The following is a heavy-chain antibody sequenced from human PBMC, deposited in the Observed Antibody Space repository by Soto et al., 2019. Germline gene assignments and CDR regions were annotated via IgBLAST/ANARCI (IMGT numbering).Heavy chain of an antibody. CDR1: GFSLSTTGVG. Sequence: QITLKESGPTLVKPAQTLTLTCTFSGFSLSTTGVGVGWIRQPPGKALEWLALIYWDDDKRYSPSLKSRLTITKDTSENQVVLRMTNMDPVDTATYYCAHRLTSPYSYDGSDYPHVFDIWGQGTMVTVSS. D-gene: IGHD3-22*01. CDR3: AHRLTSPYSYDGSDYPHVFDI. CDR2: IYWDDDK. V-gene: IGHV2-5*02. J-gene: IGHJ3*02.